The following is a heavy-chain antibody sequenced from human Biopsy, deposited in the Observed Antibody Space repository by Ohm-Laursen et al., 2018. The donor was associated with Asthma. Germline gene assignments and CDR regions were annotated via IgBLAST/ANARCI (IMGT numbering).Heavy chain of an antibody. Sequence: ASVKVSCKSLGGTFNTYVIGWVRQAPGQGLEWMGGINSVFGTTTYPQKFQDRVTITANDSTSTAYMELSSLRSEDTAVYYCARKAGSCISRTCYSLDFWGQGTLVTVSS. CDR1: GGTFNTYV. J-gene: IGHJ4*02. V-gene: IGHV1-69*13. D-gene: IGHD2-2*01. CDR3: ARKAGSCISRTCYSLDF. CDR2: INSVFGTT.